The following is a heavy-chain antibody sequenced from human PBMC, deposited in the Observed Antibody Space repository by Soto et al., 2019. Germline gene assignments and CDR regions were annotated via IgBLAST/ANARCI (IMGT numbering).Heavy chain of an antibody. CDR2: IRAYNGNT. CDR1: GYTFTSYG. J-gene: IGHJ5*02. CDR3: ARDPAPAEYCSGGSCYSTFWFDP. Sequence: QVQLVQSGAEVKKPGASVKVSCKASGYTFTSYGISWVRQAPGQGLEWMGWIRAYNGNTNYAQKLQGRVTMTTDTSTSTAYMELRSLRSDDTAVYYCARDPAPAEYCSGGSCYSTFWFDPWGQGTLVTVSS. V-gene: IGHV1-18*01. D-gene: IGHD2-15*01.